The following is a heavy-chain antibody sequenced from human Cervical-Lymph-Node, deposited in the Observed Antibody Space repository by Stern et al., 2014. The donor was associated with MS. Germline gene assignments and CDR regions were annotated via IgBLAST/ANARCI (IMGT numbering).Heavy chain of an antibody. V-gene: IGHV3-11*01. CDR1: GFGFSDYY. D-gene: IGHD3-3*01. J-gene: IGHJ6*02. CDR3: AGATSTPDYGFWSGYYSGYYYNGLAV. Sequence: MQLVESGGGVVKPGGSLRLSCAASGFGFSDYYIHWIRQAPGKGLEWISYISNRGRIIYYAGSVKGRFTLSRDNAKNSLYLEMNSLRADDTALYYCAGATSTPDYGFWSGYYSGYYYNGLAVWGQGTTVTVSS. CDR2: ISNRGRII.